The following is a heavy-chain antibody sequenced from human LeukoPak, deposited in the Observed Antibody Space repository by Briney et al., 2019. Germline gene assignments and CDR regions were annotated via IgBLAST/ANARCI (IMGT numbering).Heavy chain of an antibody. CDR1: GFTFSSYT. CDR2: ISSSSSTI. V-gene: IGHV3-48*01. Sequence: GGSLILSCAASGFTFSSYTMNWVRQAPGKGLEWVSSISSSSSTIYYADSVKGRFTISRDNAKNSLYLQMNSLRAEDTAVYYCARVLHKRNYDSTTYYGYWGQGTLVTVSS. J-gene: IGHJ4*02. D-gene: IGHD3-22*01. CDR3: ARVLHKRNYDSTTYYGY.